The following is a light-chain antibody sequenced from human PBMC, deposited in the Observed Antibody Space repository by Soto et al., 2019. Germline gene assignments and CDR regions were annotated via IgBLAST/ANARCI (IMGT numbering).Light chain of an antibody. J-gene: IGLJ3*02. CDR1: SVDINY. V-gene: IGLV2-8*01. Sequence: QSVLTQPPSASGSRGQSVTISCTGTSVDINYVSWFQQHPGKAPKLIICEVTKRPSGVPDRFSGSKSGNTASLTVSGLQDDDEADYYCSSYAGRDNWVFGGGTKLTVL. CDR2: EVT. CDR3: SSYAGRDNWV.